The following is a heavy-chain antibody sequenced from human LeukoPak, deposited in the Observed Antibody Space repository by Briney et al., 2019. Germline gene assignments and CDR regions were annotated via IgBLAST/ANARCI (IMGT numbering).Heavy chain of an antibody. CDR2: IIPIFGTA. Sequence: RASVKVSCTASGGTFSSYAISWVRQAPGQGLEWMGGIIPIFGTANYAQKFQGRVTITADKSTSTAYMELSSLRSEDTAVYYCASSKDYYDSSGFARTLDYWGQGTLVTVSS. D-gene: IGHD3-22*01. V-gene: IGHV1-69*06. CDR1: GGTFSSYA. J-gene: IGHJ4*02. CDR3: ASSKDYYDSSGFARTLDY.